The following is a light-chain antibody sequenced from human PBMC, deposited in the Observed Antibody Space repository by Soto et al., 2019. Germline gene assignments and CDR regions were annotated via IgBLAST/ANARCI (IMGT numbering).Light chain of an antibody. Sequence: IVMTQSPATLSVSPGERVTLSCRASQSVSSNLAWYQQKPGQAPRLLIYSASTRATGIPARFSGSGSGTEFTLAITSLQSEDFAVYICQHYVIWPPTITFGQETKLDI. J-gene: IGKJ2*01. V-gene: IGKV3-15*01. CDR2: SAS. CDR1: QSVSSN. CDR3: QHYVIWPPTIT.